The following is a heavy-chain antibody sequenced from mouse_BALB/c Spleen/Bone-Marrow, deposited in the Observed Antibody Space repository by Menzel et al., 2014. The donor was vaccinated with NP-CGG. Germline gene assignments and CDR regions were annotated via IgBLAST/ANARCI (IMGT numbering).Heavy chain of an antibody. CDR2: ISSGGSST. CDR3: ARDGLDY. D-gene: IGHD3-1*01. J-gene: IGHJ2*01. V-gene: IGHV5-6*01. Sequence: EVHLVESGGDLVKPGGSLKLSCAASGFTFSSYGMSWVRQTPDKRLEWVATISSGGSSTYYPDSVKGRFTISRDNAKNTLYLQMSSLKSEDTAMYYCARDGLDYWGQGTTLTVSS. CDR1: GFTFSSYG.